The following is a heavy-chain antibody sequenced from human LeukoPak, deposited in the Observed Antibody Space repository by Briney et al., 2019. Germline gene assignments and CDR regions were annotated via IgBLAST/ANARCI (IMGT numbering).Heavy chain of an antibody. CDR2: ISGDGGST. V-gene: IGHV3-43*02. J-gene: IGHJ4*02. CDR3: AKVGGYGGYYFDY. Sequence: PGGSLRLSCAASGFSFDDYAMHWVRQAPGKGLERVSRISGDGGSTYYADSVKGRFTISRDNSKNSLYLQMNSLRTEDTALYYCAKVGGYGGYYFDYWGQGTLVTVSS. D-gene: IGHD3-16*01. CDR1: GFSFDDYA.